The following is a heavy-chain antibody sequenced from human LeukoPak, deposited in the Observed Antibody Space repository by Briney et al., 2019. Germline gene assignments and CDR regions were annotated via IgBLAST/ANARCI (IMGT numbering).Heavy chain of an antibody. V-gene: IGHV4-59*01. J-gene: IGHJ4*02. CDR2: IYYSGST. CDR1: GGSISNYY. CDR3: ARIANNGYYLFDY. D-gene: IGHD3-22*01. Sequence: SETLSLTCTVSGGSISNYYWSWIRQPPGKGLEWIGYIYYSGSTNYNPSLKSRVTISVDTPKNQFSLKVSSLTAADTAVYFCARIANNGYYLFDYWGQGILVTFSS.